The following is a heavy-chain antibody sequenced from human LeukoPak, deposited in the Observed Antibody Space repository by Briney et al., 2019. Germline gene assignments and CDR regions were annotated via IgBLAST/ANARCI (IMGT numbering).Heavy chain of an antibody. V-gene: IGHV3-33*01. CDR3: ARDNCLGQC. D-gene: IGHD3-16*01. J-gene: IGHJ1*01. Sequence: GGSLRLSCAASGFTFSSYGMHWVRQAPGKGLEWVAVIWYDGSNKYYADSVKGRFTVSRDDAKNSLHLQMNSLRAEDTAVYYCARDNCLGQCWGQGTLVTVSS. CDR1: GFTFSSYG. CDR2: IWYDGSNK.